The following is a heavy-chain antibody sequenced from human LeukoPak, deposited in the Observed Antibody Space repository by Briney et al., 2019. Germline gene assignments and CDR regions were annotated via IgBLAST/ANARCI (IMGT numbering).Heavy chain of an antibody. D-gene: IGHD5-24*01. CDR2: FNPNSGRR. CDR1: GYTFTDYY. V-gene: IGHV1-2*06. Sequence: ASVKVSCKASGYTFTDYYIHWVRQAPGQGLEWMGQFNPNSGRRAYARRFQGRVAMTWDTSITTGYLELSSLRSDDMAIYYCARDVAPDGQWIFDFWGQGTLVTVTS. CDR3: ARDVAPDGQWIFDF. J-gene: IGHJ4*02.